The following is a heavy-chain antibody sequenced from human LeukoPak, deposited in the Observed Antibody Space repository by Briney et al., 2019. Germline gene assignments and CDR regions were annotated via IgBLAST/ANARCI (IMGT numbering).Heavy chain of an antibody. CDR1: GYTLTGYY. D-gene: IGHD3-10*01. V-gene: IGHV1-2*06. CDR2: INPNSGGT. J-gene: IGHJ4*02. CDR3: ARDQYYGSGSFDY. Sequence: ASVKVSCKASGYTLTGYYMHWVRQAPGQGLEWMGRINPNSGGTNYAQKFQGRVTMTRDTSISTAHMELSRLRSDDTAVYYCARDQYYGSGSFDYWGQGTLVTVSS.